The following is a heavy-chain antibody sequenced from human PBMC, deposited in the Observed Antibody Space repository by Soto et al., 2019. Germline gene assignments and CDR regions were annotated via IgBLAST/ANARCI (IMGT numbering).Heavy chain of an antibody. D-gene: IGHD3-16*02. J-gene: IGHJ4*02. Sequence: QVQLVQSGAEVKKPGASVKVSCKASGYTFTGNYMHWVRQAPGQGFEWMGWINVNSGGTKYAQKCQGWVTMTRDTSISTADMELSRLRSDDTAVYYCARGDKLSLYPQLDYWGQGTLVTVSS. CDR2: INVNSGGT. CDR3: ARGDKLSLYPQLDY. CDR1: GYTFTGNY. V-gene: IGHV1-2*04.